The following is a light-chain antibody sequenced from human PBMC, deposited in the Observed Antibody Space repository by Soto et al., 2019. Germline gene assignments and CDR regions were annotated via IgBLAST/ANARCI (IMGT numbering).Light chain of an antibody. Sequence: DIQMTQSPSSVSASVGDRATITCRASQDISTWLAWYQQKPGKAPKLLIYAASSLQSGVPSRFSGSGSGTDFTLTIRSLQPEDFATYYCQQPISFPITFGQGTRLEIK. CDR1: QDISTW. CDR2: AAS. CDR3: QQPISFPIT. J-gene: IGKJ5*01. V-gene: IGKV1D-12*01.